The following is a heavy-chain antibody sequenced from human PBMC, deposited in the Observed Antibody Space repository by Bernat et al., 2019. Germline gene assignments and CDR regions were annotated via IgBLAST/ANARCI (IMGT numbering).Heavy chain of an antibody. CDR3: ASPGVPKFDY. CDR1: GFTFSSYA. V-gene: IGHV3-30-3*01. CDR2: ISYDGSNK. D-gene: IGHD3-10*01. Sequence: QVQLVESGGGVVQPGRSLRLSCAASGFTFSSYAMHWVRQAPGKGLEWVAVISYDGSNKYYADSVKGRFTISRDNSKNTLYLQMNSLRAEDTAVHYCASPGVPKFDYWGQGTLVTVSS. J-gene: IGHJ4*02.